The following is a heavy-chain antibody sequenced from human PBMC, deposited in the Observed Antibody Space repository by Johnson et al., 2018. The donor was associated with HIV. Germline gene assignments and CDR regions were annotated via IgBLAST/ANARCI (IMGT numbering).Heavy chain of an antibody. J-gene: IGHJ3*01. CDR1: RFTFEDHD. Sequence: VQLVESGGGVVRPGGSLRLSCEASRFTFEDHDMSWVRQVPGKGLEWVSGINWNGGSTGYADSVKGRFIISRDNSKNTLYLQMGSLRAEDMAVYYCAIPYFYDSGDYRWGQGTMVTVSS. D-gene: IGHD3-22*01. CDR3: AIPYFYDSGDYR. CDR2: INWNGGST. V-gene: IGHV3-20*04.